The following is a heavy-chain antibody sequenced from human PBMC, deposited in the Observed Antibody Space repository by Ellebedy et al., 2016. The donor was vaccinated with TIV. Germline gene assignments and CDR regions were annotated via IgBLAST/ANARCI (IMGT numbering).Heavy chain of an antibody. Sequence: ASSVKVSCKASVCTFSSYAISWVRQAPGQGLEWMGRIIPVLGIANYAQKFQGRATITADKSTSTAYMELSSLRSEDTAVYYCASKYSSSWYRGGPFDYWGQGTLVTVSS. CDR1: VCTFSSYA. CDR3: ASKYSSSWYRGGPFDY. V-gene: IGHV1-69*04. J-gene: IGHJ4*02. D-gene: IGHD6-13*01. CDR2: IIPVLGIA.